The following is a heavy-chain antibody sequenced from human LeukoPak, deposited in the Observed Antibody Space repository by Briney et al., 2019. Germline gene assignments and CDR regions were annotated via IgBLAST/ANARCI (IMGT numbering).Heavy chain of an antibody. CDR1: GGSMNFYY. V-gene: IGHV4-39*01. CDR2: IYYSGST. D-gene: IGHD2-2*01. CDR3: ARHRIVVVPAAMTRFDP. J-gene: IGHJ5*02. Sequence: SETLSLTCSVSGGSMNFYYWNWIRQPPGKGLEWIGSIYYSGSTYYNPSLKSRVTISVDTSKNQFSLKLSSVTAADTAVYYCARHRIVVVPAAMTRFDPWGQGTLVTVSS.